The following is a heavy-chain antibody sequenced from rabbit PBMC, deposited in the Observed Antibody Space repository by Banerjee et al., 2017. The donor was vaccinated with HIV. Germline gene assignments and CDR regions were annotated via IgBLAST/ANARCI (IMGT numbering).Heavy chain of an antibody. J-gene: IGHJ4*01. CDR1: GSAFRGYYY. CDR3: ARDLAGVIGWNFNL. V-gene: IGHV1S45*01. CDR2: INTISGDT. D-gene: IGHD4-1*01. Sequence: QQQLEESGGGLVKLGGTLTLTCPPSGSAFRGYYYICWVRQAPGKGLEWIACINTISGDTVYATWAKGRFTISKASWTTVTLQMTSLTAADTASYFCARDLAGVIGWNFNLWGPGTLVTVS.